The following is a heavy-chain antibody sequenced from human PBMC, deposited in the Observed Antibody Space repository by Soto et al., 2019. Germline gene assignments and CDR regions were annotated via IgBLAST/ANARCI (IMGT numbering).Heavy chain of an antibody. CDR3: ARLRRDGYNFDYDGMDV. CDR1: GGSISSYY. V-gene: IGHV4-59*01. D-gene: IGHD5-12*01. Sequence: SETLSLTCTVSGGSISSYYWSWIRQPPGKGLEWIGYIYYSGSTNYNPSLKSRVTISVDTSKNQFSLKLSSVTAADTAVYYCARLRRDGYNFDYDGMDVWGQGTTVT. J-gene: IGHJ6*02. CDR2: IYYSGST.